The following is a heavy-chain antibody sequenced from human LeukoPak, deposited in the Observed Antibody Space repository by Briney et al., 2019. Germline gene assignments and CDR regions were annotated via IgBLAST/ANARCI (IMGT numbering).Heavy chain of an antibody. CDR2: ISGRDGTT. V-gene: IGHV3-23*01. CDR3: ARVELATNGDF. Sequence: TGGSLRLSCTTSGFTFSRYDMRWVREAPGKGLEWGSDISGRDGTTYYAASVKCLFTISRDNPKNTLYLQMSSLRAEDTAVYFCARVELATNGDFWCQGTLVTVSS. CDR1: GFTFSRYD. J-gene: IGHJ4*02. D-gene: IGHD5-24*01.